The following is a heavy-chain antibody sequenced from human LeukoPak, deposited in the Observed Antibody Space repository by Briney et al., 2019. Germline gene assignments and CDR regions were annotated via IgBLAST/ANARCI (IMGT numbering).Heavy chain of an antibody. CDR2: ISWNSGNI. Sequence: GRSLRLSCAASGFTFDDYAMHWVRQVPGKGLEWVSGISWNSGNIGSADSVKGRFTISRDNAKNSLYLQMNSLRAEDTALYYCAKAIGYSYGTPYFDYWGQGTLVTVSS. D-gene: IGHD5-18*01. CDR3: AKAIGYSYGTPYFDY. V-gene: IGHV3-9*01. J-gene: IGHJ4*02. CDR1: GFTFDDYA.